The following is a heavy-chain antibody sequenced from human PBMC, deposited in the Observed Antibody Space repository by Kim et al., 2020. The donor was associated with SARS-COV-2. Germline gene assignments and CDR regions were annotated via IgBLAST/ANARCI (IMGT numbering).Heavy chain of an antibody. J-gene: IGHJ4*02. CDR1: GFTFSSYS. CDR2: ISSSSSYI. Sequence: GGSLRLSCAASGFTFSSYSMNWVRQAPGKGLEWVSSISSSSSYIYYADSVKGRFTISRDNAKNSLYLQMNSLRAEDTAVYYCARDPGYSYGRGRLVYWGQGTLFTLSP. CDR3: ARDPGYSYGRGRLVY. D-gene: IGHD5-18*01. V-gene: IGHV3-21*01.